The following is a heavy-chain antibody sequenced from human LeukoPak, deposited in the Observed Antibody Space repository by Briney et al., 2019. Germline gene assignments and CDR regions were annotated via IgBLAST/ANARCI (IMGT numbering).Heavy chain of an antibody. Sequence: SETLSLTCTVSGGSISSSSYYWGWIRQPPGKGLEWIGSIYYSGSTYYNPSLKSRVTISVDTSKNQFSLKLSSVTAADTAVYYRARHSRVAATPGIFDYWGQGTLVTVSS. CDR3: ARHSRVAATPGIFDY. D-gene: IGHD2-15*01. CDR2: IYYSGST. CDR1: GGSISSSSYY. J-gene: IGHJ4*02. V-gene: IGHV4-39*01.